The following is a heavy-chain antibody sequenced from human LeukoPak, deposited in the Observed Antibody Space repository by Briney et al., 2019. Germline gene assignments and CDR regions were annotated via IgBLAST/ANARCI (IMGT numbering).Heavy chain of an antibody. J-gene: IGHJ4*02. CDR3: ARGVRRGASTGVREYYFDY. CDR2: MNPNSGNT. Sequence: GASVKVSCKASGGTFSSYAISWVRQAPGQGLEWMGWMNPNSGNTGYAQKFQGRVTITRNTSISTAYMELSSLRSEDTAVYYCARGVRRGASTGVREYYFDYWGQGTLVTVSS. CDR1: GGTFSSYA. V-gene: IGHV1-8*03. D-gene: IGHD3-10*01.